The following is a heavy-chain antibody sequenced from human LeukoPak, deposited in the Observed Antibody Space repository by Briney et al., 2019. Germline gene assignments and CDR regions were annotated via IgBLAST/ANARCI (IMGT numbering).Heavy chain of an antibody. Sequence: GGSLRLSCAASGFTFSSYSMNWVRQAPGKGLEWVSSISSSSSYIYYADSVKGRFTISRDNAKNSLYLQMNSLRAEDTAVYYCAKDALTYSSGWYFDYWGQGTLVTVSS. CDR1: GFTFSSYS. CDR2: ISSSSSYI. V-gene: IGHV3-21*01. CDR3: AKDALTYSSGWYFDY. D-gene: IGHD6-19*01. J-gene: IGHJ4*02.